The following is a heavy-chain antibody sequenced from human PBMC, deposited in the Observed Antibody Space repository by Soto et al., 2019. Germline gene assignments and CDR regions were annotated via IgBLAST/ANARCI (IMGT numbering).Heavy chain of an antibody. V-gene: IGHV4-34*01. Sequence: SQTLSLTCTVYGASFSGYFWNWIRQPPGKGLEWIGDIHHSGSTNYNPSLRSRVSISIDTSNNQFSLKLTSVTAADTAVYYCERGRGSGSSVWGQGTLVTVSS. D-gene: IGHD3-22*01. CDR2: IHHSGST. J-gene: IGHJ4*02. CDR1: GASFSGYF. CDR3: ERGRGSGSSV.